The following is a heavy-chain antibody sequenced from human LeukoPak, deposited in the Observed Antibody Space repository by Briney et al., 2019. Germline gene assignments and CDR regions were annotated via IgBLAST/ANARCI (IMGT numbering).Heavy chain of an antibody. D-gene: IGHD3-22*01. J-gene: IGHJ4*02. CDR2: INSDGSST. V-gene: IGHV3-74*01. Sequence: GGSLRLSCAASGFTFSSYWMPWVRQAPGKGLVWVSRINSDGSSTSYADSVKGRFTISRDNSKNTLYLQMNSLRAEDTAVYYCAKAYYYDSSDFDYWGQGTLVTVSS. CDR1: GFTFSSYW. CDR3: AKAYYYDSSDFDY.